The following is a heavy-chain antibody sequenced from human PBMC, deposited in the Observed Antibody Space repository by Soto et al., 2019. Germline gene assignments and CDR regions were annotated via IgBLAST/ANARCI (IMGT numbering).Heavy chain of an antibody. V-gene: IGHV1-18*01. CDR2: ISAYNGNT. Sequence: QVQLVQSGAEVKKPGASVKVSCKASGYTFTSYGISWVRQAPGQGLEWMGWISAYNGNTNYAQKLQGRVTMTTDTSMSTAYRELRSLRPDDSDVYYWARPSSGWYGDFQPWGQGTLVTVSS. CDR1: GYTFTSYG. CDR3: ARPSSGWYGDFQP. D-gene: IGHD6-19*01. J-gene: IGHJ1*01.